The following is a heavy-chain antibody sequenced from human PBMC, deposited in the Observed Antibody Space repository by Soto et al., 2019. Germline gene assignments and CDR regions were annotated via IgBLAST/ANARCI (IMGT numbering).Heavy chain of an antibody. V-gene: IGHV4-59*01. Sequence: SEALALTCILSGDSISSNQWGWIRQPPGKGLEWIGYISKSGSANHNPSLKSRVTMSIDMAKNQFSLGLSSMTAADTAVYFCARYHLGSLDYWGHVPLVIESS. CDR1: GDSISSNQ. CDR3: ARYHLGSLDY. J-gene: IGHJ4*01. CDR2: ISKSGSA. D-gene: IGHD3-16*01.